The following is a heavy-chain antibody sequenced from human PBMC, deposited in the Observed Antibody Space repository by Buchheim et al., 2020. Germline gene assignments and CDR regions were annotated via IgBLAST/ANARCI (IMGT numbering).Heavy chain of an antibody. Sequence: EVQLVESGGGLVQPGGSLRLSCVASGFTFSSHSMNWVRQAPGKGPEWVSYIRSSGSAIYYADSVKGRFTISRDNAKKSLYLQMNSLRAEDTALYYCVRGSSSWYYFDYWGQGTL. CDR3: VRGSSSWYYFDY. V-gene: IGHV3-48*01. J-gene: IGHJ4*02. D-gene: IGHD6-13*01. CDR1: GFTFSSHS. CDR2: IRSSGSAI.